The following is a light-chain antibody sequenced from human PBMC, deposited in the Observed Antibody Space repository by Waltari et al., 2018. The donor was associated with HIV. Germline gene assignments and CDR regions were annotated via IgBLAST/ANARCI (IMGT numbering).Light chain of an antibody. J-gene: IGLJ3*02. CDR2: NGN. CDR3: AAWDVTLHGWV. CDR1: SSNIGINT. V-gene: IGLV1-44*01. Sequence: QSVLTQSPSASGTPGQRVTISCSGSSSNIGINTINWFQQRPGTAPKLLLCNGNERPSGVPDRFSGSKSGTSASLAISGLQSEDEANYYCAAWDVTLHGWVFGGGTKVTVL.